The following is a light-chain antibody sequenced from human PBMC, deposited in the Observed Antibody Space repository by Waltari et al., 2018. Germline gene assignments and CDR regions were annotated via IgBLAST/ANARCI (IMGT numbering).Light chain of an antibody. CDR3: SSYGGSNNVV. CDR1: SSHVGAYDF. Sequence: QSALTQPPSASGSPGQSVTISCPGTSSHVGAYDFVSWYQQHPGNAPKLMIYDVSKRPSGVPDRFSGSKSGNTASLTVSGLQAEDEADYYCSSYGGSNNVVFGGGTKLTVL. CDR2: DVS. J-gene: IGLJ3*02. V-gene: IGLV2-8*01.